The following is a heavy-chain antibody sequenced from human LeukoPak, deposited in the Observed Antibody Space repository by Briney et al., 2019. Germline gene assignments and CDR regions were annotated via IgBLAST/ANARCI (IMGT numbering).Heavy chain of an antibody. Sequence: GGSLRLSCAASGFTFSNAWMSWVRQAPGKGLEWVGRIKSKTDGGTTDYAAPVKGRFTISRDDSKNTLYLQMNSLKTEDTAVYYCTTGYSSSLKFDYWGQGTLVTVSS. D-gene: IGHD6-6*01. CDR1: GFTFSNAW. CDR2: IKSKTDGGTT. CDR3: TTGYSSSLKFDY. J-gene: IGHJ4*02. V-gene: IGHV3-15*01.